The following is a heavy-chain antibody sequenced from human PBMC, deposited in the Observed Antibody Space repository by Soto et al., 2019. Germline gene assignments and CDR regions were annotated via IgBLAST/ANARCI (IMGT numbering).Heavy chain of an antibody. Sequence: GGSLRLSCAASGFTFSSYSMNWVRQAPGKGLEWVSYISSSSSTIYYADSVKGRFTISRDNAKNSLYLQMNSLRDEDTAVYYCASDIYDSSGYYYPDAYDIWGQGTMVTVSS. CDR3: ASDIYDSSGYYYPDAYDI. V-gene: IGHV3-48*02. CDR2: ISSSSSTI. J-gene: IGHJ3*02. D-gene: IGHD3-22*01. CDR1: GFTFSSYS.